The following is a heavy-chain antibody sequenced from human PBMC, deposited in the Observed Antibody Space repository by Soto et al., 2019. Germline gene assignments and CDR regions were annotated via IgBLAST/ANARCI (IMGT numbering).Heavy chain of an antibody. V-gene: IGHV3-73*01. D-gene: IGHD4-17*01. J-gene: IGHJ6*02. CDR3: TRQRGEKGPYYYYGMDV. CDR2: IRSKANSYAT. CDR1: GFTFSGSA. Sequence: GGSLRLSCAASGFTFSGSAMHWVRQASGKGLEWVGRIRSKANSYATAYAASVKGRFTISRDDSRNTAYLQMNSLKTEDTAVYYCTRQRGEKGPYYYYGMDVWGQGTTVTVSS.